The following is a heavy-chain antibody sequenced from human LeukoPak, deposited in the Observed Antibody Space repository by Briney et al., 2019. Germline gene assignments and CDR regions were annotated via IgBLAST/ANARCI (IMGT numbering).Heavy chain of an antibody. V-gene: IGHV3-30*02. CDR2: IWYDGTNK. CDR1: GFTFKNYD. CDR3: AKVRGYSSGWTDY. Sequence: GGFLRLSCAASGFTFKNYDMHWVRQAPGKGLEWVAFIWYDGTNKDYADSVKGRFTISRDNSKSALYLQMDSLTAEDTAVYYCAKVRGYSSGWTDYWGQGTLITVSS. D-gene: IGHD2-15*01. J-gene: IGHJ4*02.